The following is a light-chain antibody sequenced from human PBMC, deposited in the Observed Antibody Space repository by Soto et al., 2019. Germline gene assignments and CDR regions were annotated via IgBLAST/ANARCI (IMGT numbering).Light chain of an antibody. CDR1: QGISSY. J-gene: IGKJ1*01. CDR3: QQYYSYSRT. Sequence: AIRITQSPSSFSASTGDRVTITCRASQGISSYLAWYQQKPGKAPKLLIYAASTLQSGVPSRFSGSGSGTDFTLTISCLQSEDFATYYCQQYYSYSRTFGQGTKVEIK. CDR2: AAS. V-gene: IGKV1-8*01.